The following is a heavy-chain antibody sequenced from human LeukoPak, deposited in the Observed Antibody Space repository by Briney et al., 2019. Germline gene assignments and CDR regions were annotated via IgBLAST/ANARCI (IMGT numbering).Heavy chain of an antibody. D-gene: IGHD2-2*01. CDR3: ARCSNPAANNYYYYYGMDV. Sequence: SETLSLTCTVSGGSISSYYWSWIRQPPGKGLEWIGYINYSGSTNYIPSLKSRVTMSVDTSKNQFSLKLSSVIATDTVVYYCARCSNPAANNYYYYYGMDVWGQGTTVTVSS. CDR1: GGSISSYY. V-gene: IGHV4-59*01. J-gene: IGHJ6*02. CDR2: INYSGST.